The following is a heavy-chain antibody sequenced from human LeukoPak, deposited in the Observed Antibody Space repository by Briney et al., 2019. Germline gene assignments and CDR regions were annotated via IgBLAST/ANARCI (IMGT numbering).Heavy chain of an antibody. V-gene: IGHV4-59*11. CDR3: ARRFPSWYPFDI. CDR1: GGSISSHY. J-gene: IGHJ3*02. Sequence: SETLSLTCTVSGGSISSHYWSWIRQPPGKGLEWIGYIYYSGSTNYNASLMRGGTRSLDTSKNQFSLTLSSVTAADTAVYYCARRFPSWYPFDIWGQGTMVTVSS. CDR2: IYYSGST. D-gene: IGHD6-13*01.